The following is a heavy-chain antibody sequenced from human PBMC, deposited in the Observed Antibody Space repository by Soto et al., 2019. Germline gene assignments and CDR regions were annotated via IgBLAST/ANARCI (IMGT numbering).Heavy chain of an antibody. V-gene: IGHV3-23*01. J-gene: IGHJ3*02. D-gene: IGHD2-15*01. Sequence: VQLLESGGGLVQPGGSLRLSCAASGFTFSSYAMSWVRQAPGKGLEWVSAISGSGGSTYYADSVKGRFTISRDNSKNTLYLQMNSLRAEDTAVYYCAKARYCSGGSCYRDAFDIWGQGTMVTVSS. CDR1: GFTFSSYA. CDR2: ISGSGGST. CDR3: AKARYCSGGSCYRDAFDI.